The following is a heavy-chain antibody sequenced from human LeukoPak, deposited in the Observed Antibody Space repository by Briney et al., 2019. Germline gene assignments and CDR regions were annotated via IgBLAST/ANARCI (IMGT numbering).Heavy chain of an antibody. CDR1: GFTFSSYA. Sequence: GGSLRLSCAASGFTFSSYAMHWVRQAPGKGLEYVSAISSNGGSTYYANSVKGRFTISRDNSKNTLYLQMGSLRAEDMAEYYCARDFMIVDDYWGQGTLVTVSS. V-gene: IGHV3-64*01. CDR3: ARDFMIVDDY. D-gene: IGHD3-22*01. J-gene: IGHJ4*02. CDR2: ISSNGGST.